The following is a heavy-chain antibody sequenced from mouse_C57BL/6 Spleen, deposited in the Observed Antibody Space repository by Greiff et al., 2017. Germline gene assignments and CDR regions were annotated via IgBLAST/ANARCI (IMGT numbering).Heavy chain of an antibody. J-gene: IGHJ4*01. Sequence: EVHLVESGGGLVKPGGSLKLSCAASGFTFSDYGMHWVRQAPEKGLEWVAYISSGSSTIYYADTVKGRFTISRDNAKNTLFLQMTSLRSEDTAMYYCARRANYYGSNYAMDYWGQGTSGTVSS. CDR1: GFTFSDYG. CDR3: ARRANYYGSNYAMDY. D-gene: IGHD1-1*01. CDR2: ISSGSSTI. V-gene: IGHV5-17*01.